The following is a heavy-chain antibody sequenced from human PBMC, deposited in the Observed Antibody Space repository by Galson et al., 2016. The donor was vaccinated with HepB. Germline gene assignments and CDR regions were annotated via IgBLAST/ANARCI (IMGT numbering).Heavy chain of an antibody. D-gene: IGHD3-16*01. Sequence: QSGAEVKKPGESLKISCKASGYIFTAYWIGWVRQMPGKGLEWMGIIYPDDSDSRYSPSFQGQVTISVDKSISTAYLQWSSLKASDTAMYYWARTMMTKYGLDVWGQGTTVTVSS. CDR3: ARTMMTKYGLDV. CDR1: GYIFTAYW. V-gene: IGHV5-51*01. CDR2: IYPDDSDS. J-gene: IGHJ6*02.